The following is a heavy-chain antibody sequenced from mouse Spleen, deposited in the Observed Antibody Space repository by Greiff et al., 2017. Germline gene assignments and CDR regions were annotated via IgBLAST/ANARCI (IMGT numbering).Heavy chain of an antibody. CDR3: ARRYSNYKYFDV. D-gene: IGHD2-5*01. CDR2: ISNLAYSI. J-gene: IGHJ1*03. V-gene: IGHV5-15*01. CDR1: GFTFSDYG. Sequence: EVKLMESGGGLVQPGGSLKLSCAASGFTFSDYGMAWVRQAPRKGPEWVAFISNLAYSIYYADTVTGRFTISRENAKNTLYLEMSSLRSEDTAMYYCARRYSNYKYFDVWGTGTTVTVSS.